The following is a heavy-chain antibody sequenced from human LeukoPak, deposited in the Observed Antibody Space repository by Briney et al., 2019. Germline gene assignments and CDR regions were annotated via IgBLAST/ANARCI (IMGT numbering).Heavy chain of an antibody. Sequence: SVKVSCKTSAGTFNNSAISWVRQAPGQGLECLGGIMPLFGSADYAQKFQGRVTITKDESTRTVYLELTSLTSDDTAVYYCARDVHGDYGSGWFDPWGQGTLVSVSS. CDR1: AGTFNNSA. CDR2: IMPLFGSA. V-gene: IGHV1-69*05. D-gene: IGHD4-17*01. CDR3: ARDVHGDYGSGWFDP. J-gene: IGHJ5*02.